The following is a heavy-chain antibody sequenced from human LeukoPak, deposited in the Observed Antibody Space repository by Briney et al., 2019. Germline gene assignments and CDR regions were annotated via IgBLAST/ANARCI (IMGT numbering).Heavy chain of an antibody. CDR2: IYYSGST. D-gene: IGHD3-10*01. CDR3: ARGMKNRGSAYGSGSYSGTYLDY. Sequence: PSETLSLTCTVSGGSISSYYWSWIRQPPGKGLEWIGYIYYSGSTNYNPSLKSRVTISVDTSKNQFSLKLSSVTAADTAVYYCARGMKNRGSAYGSGSYSGTYLDYWGQGTLVTVSS. J-gene: IGHJ4*02. CDR1: GGSISSYY. V-gene: IGHV4-59*12.